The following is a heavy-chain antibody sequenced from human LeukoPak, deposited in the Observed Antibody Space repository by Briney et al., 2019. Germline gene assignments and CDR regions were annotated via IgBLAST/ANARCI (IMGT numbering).Heavy chain of an antibody. Sequence: SETLSLTCTVSGGSISSYYWSWIRQPAGKGLEWIGRIYTSGSTNYNPSLKSRLTISVDTSNNQFSLKLSFVTAADTAVYYCARGGTDCGGDCPNWFDPWGQGTLVTVSS. CDR2: IYTSGST. CDR1: GGSISSYY. J-gene: IGHJ5*02. CDR3: ARGGTDCGGDCPNWFDP. D-gene: IGHD2-21*02. V-gene: IGHV4-4*07.